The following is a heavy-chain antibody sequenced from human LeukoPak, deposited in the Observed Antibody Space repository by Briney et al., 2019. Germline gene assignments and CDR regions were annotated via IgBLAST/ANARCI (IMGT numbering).Heavy chain of an antibody. Sequence: SVKVSCKASGGTFSSYAISWVRQAPGQGLEWMGGIIPIFGTANYAQKFQGRVTITTDESTSTAYTELRSLRSDDTAVYYCARWELLEDAFDIWGQGTMVTVSS. V-gene: IGHV1-69*05. J-gene: IGHJ3*02. CDR2: IIPIFGTA. CDR3: ARWELLEDAFDI. CDR1: GGTFSSYA. D-gene: IGHD1-26*01.